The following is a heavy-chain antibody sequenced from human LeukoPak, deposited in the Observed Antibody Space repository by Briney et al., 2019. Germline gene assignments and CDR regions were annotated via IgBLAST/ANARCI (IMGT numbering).Heavy chain of an antibody. D-gene: IGHD3-22*01. CDR1: GGSISSSNW. V-gene: IGHV4-4*02. CDR2: IYHSGST. CDR3: ARVRYDSSGYSVSLLFDY. J-gene: IGHJ4*02. Sequence: RASGTLSLTCAVSGGSISSSNWWSWVRQPPGKGLEWIGEIYHSGSTNYNPSLKSRVTISVDKSKNQFSLKLSSVTAADTAVYYCARVRYDSSGYSVSLLFDYWGQGTLVTVSS.